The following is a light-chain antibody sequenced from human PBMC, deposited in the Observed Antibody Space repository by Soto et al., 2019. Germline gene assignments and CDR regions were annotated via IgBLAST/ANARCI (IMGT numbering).Light chain of an antibody. CDR3: MQGTHWPYT. Sequence: DVVMTQSPLSLPVTLGQPASISCRSTQSLVHSDGNTHLNWFQQRPGQSPRRLICKVSNRDSGVPDRFSGSASGTDFTLKISRVEAEDVAVYYCMQGTHWPYTFGQGTKLEIK. V-gene: IGKV2-30*02. CDR2: KVS. CDR1: QSLVHSDGNTH. J-gene: IGKJ2*01.